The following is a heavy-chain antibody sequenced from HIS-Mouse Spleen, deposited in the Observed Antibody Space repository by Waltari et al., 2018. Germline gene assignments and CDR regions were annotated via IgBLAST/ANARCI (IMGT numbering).Heavy chain of an antibody. J-gene: IGHJ3*02. V-gene: IGHV1-2*02. CDR2: INPNSGGT. Sequence: QVQLVQSGAEVKKPGASVKVSCTASGSTCTGYYMHWVRQAPGQGLEWMGWINPNSGGTNYAQKFQGRVTMTRDTSISTAYMELSRLRSDDTAVYYCARGQEEQLVYDAFDIWGQGTMVTVSS. CDR1: GSTCTGYY. CDR3: ARGQEEQLVYDAFDI. D-gene: IGHD6-6*01.